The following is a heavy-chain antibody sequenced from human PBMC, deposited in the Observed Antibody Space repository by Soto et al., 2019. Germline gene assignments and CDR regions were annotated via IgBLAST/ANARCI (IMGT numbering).Heavy chain of an antibody. J-gene: IGHJ4*02. D-gene: IGHD6-13*01. CDR1: GFTFDDYT. Sequence: GGSLRLSCASSGFTFDDYTMHWVRQAPGKGLEWVSLISWDGGSTYYADSVKGRFTISRDNSKNSLYLQMNSLRTEDTALYYCAKDISIAAAGGYFDYWGQGTLVTVSS. CDR2: ISWDGGST. CDR3: AKDISIAAAGGYFDY. V-gene: IGHV3-43*01.